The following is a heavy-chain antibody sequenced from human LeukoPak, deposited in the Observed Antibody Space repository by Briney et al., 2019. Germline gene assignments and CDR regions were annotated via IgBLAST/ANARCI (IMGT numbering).Heavy chain of an antibody. CDR2: INQDGSDK. Sequence: PGGSLRLSCAASGITFSSYWMNWVRQAPGKGLKWVATINQDGSDKYYVDSVRGRFTISRDNAKNSLYLQMNSLRGEDTAVYYCARGGNWSFDYWGQGTLVTVSS. J-gene: IGHJ4*02. CDR3: ARGGNWSFDY. CDR1: GITFSSYW. V-gene: IGHV3-7*02. D-gene: IGHD1-1*01.